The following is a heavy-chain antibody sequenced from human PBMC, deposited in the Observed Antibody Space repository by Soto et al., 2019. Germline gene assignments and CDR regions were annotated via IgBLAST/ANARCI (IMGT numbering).Heavy chain of an antibody. CDR1: GYTFTSYG. CDR3: ARGEWLGSSSSSRYYYYMDV. J-gene: IGHJ6*03. V-gene: IGHV1-18*01. CDR2: ISAYNGNT. Sequence: ASVKVSCKASGYTFTSYGISWVRQAPGQGLEWMGWISAYNGNTNYAQKLQGRVTMTTDTSTSTAYMELRSLRSDDTAVYYCARGEWLGSSSSSRYYYYMDVWGKGTTVTVSS. D-gene: IGHD6-6*01.